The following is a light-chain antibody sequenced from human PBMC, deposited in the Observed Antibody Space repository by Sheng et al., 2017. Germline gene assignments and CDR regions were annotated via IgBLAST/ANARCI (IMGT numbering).Light chain of an antibody. V-gene: IGKV3-20*01. CDR1: QSVSNSY. CDR3: HQYGTSPLT. CDR2: GVS. J-gene: IGKJ4*01. Sequence: EIVLTQSPGTLSLSPGERATLSCRASQSVSNSYLAWYQQKPGQAPRLLIYGVSTRATGIPDRFSGSGSGTDFTLTISRLEPEDFAVYYCHQYGTSPLTFGGGTKVEIK.